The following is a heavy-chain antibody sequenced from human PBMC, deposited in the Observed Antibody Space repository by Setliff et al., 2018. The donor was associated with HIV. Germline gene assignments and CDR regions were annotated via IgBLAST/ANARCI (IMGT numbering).Heavy chain of an antibody. CDR2: IYYSGST. Sequence: SETLSLTCTVSGGSITSHYWSWIRQPPGKGLEWIGYIYYSGSTNYNPSLKSRVTISVDTSKSHFSLNLSSVTAADTAVYYCARAGWLQPFFDYWGQGALVTVSS. CDR3: ARAGWLQPFFDY. V-gene: IGHV4-59*11. J-gene: IGHJ4*02. D-gene: IGHD5-12*01. CDR1: GGSITSHY.